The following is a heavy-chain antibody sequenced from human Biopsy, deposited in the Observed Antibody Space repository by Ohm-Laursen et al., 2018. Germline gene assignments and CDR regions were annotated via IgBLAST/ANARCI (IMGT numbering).Heavy chain of an antibody. J-gene: IGHJ4*02. CDR3: AKDLGQVTAAIGY. CDR1: GFTFYDYA. CDR2: ISWNSGSK. Sequence: SLRLSCTASGFTFYDYAMYWVRQAPGKGLEWVSGISWNSGSKGYADSVKGRFTISRDNAKNSLYLQMNSLRAEDTALYYCAKDLGQVTAAIGYWGQGTLVTVSS. D-gene: IGHD2-21*02. V-gene: IGHV3-9*01.